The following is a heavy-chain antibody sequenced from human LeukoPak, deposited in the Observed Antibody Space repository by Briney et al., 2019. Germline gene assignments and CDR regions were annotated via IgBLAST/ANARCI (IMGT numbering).Heavy chain of an antibody. J-gene: IGHJ4*02. Sequence: GASVKVSCKASGYTFTGYYMHWVRQAPGQGLEWMGRINPNSGGTNYAQKFQGRVTMTRDTSISTAYMELSRLGSDDTAVYYCARTPLWSSSWSSFDYWGQGTLVTVSS. CDR2: INPNSGGT. V-gene: IGHV1-2*06. D-gene: IGHD6-13*01. CDR3: ARTPLWSSSWSSFDY. CDR1: GYTFTGYY.